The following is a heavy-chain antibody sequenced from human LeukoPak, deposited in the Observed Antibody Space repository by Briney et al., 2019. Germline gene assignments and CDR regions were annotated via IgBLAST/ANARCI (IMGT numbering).Heavy chain of an antibody. J-gene: IGHJ4*02. CDR2: MYYSGST. V-gene: IGHV4-39*01. Sequence: SETLSLTCTVSGGSISSSSYYWGWIRQPPGKGLEWIGSMYYSGSTYYNPSLKSRVTISVDTSKNQFSLKLSSVTAADTAVYYCARGLYRSGWYEFDYWGQGTLVTVSS. D-gene: IGHD6-19*01. CDR1: GGSISSSSYY. CDR3: ARGLYRSGWYEFDY.